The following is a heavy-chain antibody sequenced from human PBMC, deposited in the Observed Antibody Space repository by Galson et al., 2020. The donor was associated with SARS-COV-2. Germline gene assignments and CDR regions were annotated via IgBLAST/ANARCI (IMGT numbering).Heavy chain of an antibody. CDR1: GYTFTSYG. V-gene: IGHV1-18*01. CDR2: ISAYNGNT. CDR3: ARESFWRSSSNRNYYGMDV. J-gene: IGHJ6*02. D-gene: IGHD6-6*01. Sequence: ASVKVSCKASGYTFTSYGISWVRQAPGQGLEWMGWISAYNGNTNYAQKLQGRVTMTTDTSTSTAYMELRSLRSDDTAVYYCARESFWRSSSNRNYYGMDVWGQGTTVTVSS.